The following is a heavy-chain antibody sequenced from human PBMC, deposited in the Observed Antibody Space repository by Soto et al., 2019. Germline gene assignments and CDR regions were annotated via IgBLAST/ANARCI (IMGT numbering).Heavy chain of an antibody. J-gene: IGHJ4*02. D-gene: IGHD6-19*01. V-gene: IGHV4-59*01. CDR2: IYSSGIT. Sequence: SETLSLTCTVSGGSISSYYWSWIRQPPGKGLGWIGYIYSSGITNSNPSLESRVTISVDTSKIQFSLKLSSVTAADSAVYYCARERYSGWYYFDYWGQGTLVTVSS. CDR3: ARERYSGWYYFDY. CDR1: GGSISSYY.